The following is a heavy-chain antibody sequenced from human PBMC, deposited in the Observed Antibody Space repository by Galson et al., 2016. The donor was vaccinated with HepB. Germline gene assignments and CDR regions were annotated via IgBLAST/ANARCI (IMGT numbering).Heavy chain of an antibody. D-gene: IGHD5-12*01. Sequence: SLRLSCAASGFPFSSYDMHWVRQPAGKGLEWVSGIGSAGDPFYAGSVKGRFTISSENANNSLYLQMNSLTAGDTAVYYCARSSWGGGYGPFHDYWGQGTRVTVSS. CDR3: ARSSWGGGYGPFHDY. V-gene: IGHV3-13*05. CDR1: GFPFSSYD. CDR2: IGSAGDP. J-gene: IGHJ4*02.